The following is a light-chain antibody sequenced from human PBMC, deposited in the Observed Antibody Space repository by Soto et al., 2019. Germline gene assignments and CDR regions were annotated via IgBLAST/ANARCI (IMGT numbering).Light chain of an antibody. V-gene: IGLV2-14*02. Sequence: QSALTQPASVSGSPGQSITISCTGTSSNVGSYNLVSWYQQHPGKAPKLMIYDVANRPSGVSNRFSGSKSGSTASLIISRLQTEDEADYYCVSYTSSTTYVFGTGTKLTVL. CDR2: DVA. J-gene: IGLJ1*01. CDR1: SSNVGSYNL. CDR3: VSYTSSTTYV.